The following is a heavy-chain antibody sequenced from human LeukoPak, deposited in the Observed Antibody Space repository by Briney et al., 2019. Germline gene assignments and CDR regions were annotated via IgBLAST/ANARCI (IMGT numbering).Heavy chain of an antibody. V-gene: IGHV3-23*01. J-gene: IGHJ4*02. CDR1: GFTFSSYA. CDR3: AKRDSGWYYFDY. Sequence: PGGSLTLSCAASGFTFSSYAMSWVRQAPGKGLEWVSAISGSGGSTYYADSVTGRFTISRDNSKNTLYLQMNSLRAEDTAVYYCAKRDSGWYYFDYWGQGTLVTVSS. CDR2: ISGSGGST. D-gene: IGHD6-19*01.